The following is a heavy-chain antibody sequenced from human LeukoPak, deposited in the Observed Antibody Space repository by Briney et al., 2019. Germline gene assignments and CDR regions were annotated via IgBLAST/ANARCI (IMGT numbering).Heavy chain of an antibody. V-gene: IGHV3-66*01. Sequence: GGSLRLSCAASGSTVSSNYMSWVRQAPGKGLEWVSVIYSGGSTYYADSVKGRFTISRDNSKNTLYLQMNSLRAEDTAVYYCARFSATVTTWYFDYWGQGTLVTVSS. J-gene: IGHJ4*02. CDR3: ARFSATVTTWYFDY. CDR1: GSTVSSNY. D-gene: IGHD4-11*01. CDR2: IYSGGST.